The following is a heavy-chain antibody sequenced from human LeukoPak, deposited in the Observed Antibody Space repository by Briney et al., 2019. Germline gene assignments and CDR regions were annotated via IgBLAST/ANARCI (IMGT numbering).Heavy chain of an antibody. CDR2: ISYDGSNK. CDR1: GITFSSYA. D-gene: IGHD2-2*01. V-gene: IGHV3-30*04. CDR3: ARVMGRYCSSTSCYVDY. J-gene: IGHJ4*02. Sequence: GRSLRLSCAASGITFSSYAMHWVRQAPGKGLEWVAVISYDGSNKYYADSVKGRFTISTDNSKNTPYLQMNSLRAEDTAVYYCARVMGRYCSSTSCYVDYWGQGTLVTVSS.